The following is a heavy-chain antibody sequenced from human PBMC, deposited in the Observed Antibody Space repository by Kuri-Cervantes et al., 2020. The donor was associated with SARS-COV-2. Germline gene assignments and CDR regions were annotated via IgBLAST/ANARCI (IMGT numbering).Heavy chain of an antibody. CDR2: IIPIFGTA. J-gene: IGHJ4*02. Sequence: SVKVSCKASGYTFTGYYMHWVRQAPGQGLEWMGGIIPIFGTANYAQKFQGRVTITTDESTSTAYMELSSLRSEDTAVYYCARANYDILTGYYFEFDYWGQGTLVTVSS. CDR1: GYTFTGYY. D-gene: IGHD3-9*01. CDR3: ARANYDILTGYYFEFDY. V-gene: IGHV1-69*05.